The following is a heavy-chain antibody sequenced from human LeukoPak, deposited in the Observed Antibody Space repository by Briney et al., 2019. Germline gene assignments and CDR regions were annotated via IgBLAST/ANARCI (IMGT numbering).Heavy chain of an antibody. D-gene: IGHD3-9*01. CDR3: ARANLDYDILTGLLLGTYYFDY. Sequence: KPSETLSLTCTVSGGSISSYYWSWFRQPAGKGLEWIGRIYTSGSTNYNPSLKSRVTMSVDTSKNQFSLKLSSVTAADTAVYYCARANLDYDILTGLLLGTYYFDYWGQGTLVTVSS. J-gene: IGHJ4*02. CDR2: IYTSGST. V-gene: IGHV4-4*07. CDR1: GGSISSYY.